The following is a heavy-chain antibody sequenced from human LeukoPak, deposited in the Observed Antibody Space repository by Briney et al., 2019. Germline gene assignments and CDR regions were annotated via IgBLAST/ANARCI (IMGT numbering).Heavy chain of an antibody. Sequence: ASVKVSCKVSGYTLTELSMHWVRRAPGKGLEWMGGFDPEDGETIYAQKFQGRVTMTEDTSTDTAYMELSSLRSEDTAVYYCATDRSYDILTGYSYWYFDLWGRGTLVTVSS. V-gene: IGHV1-24*01. CDR1: GYTLTELS. D-gene: IGHD3-9*01. CDR3: ATDRSYDILTGYSYWYFDL. CDR2: FDPEDGET. J-gene: IGHJ2*01.